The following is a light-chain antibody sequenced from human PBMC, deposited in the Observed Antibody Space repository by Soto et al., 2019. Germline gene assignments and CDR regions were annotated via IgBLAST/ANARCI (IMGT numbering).Light chain of an antibody. V-gene: IGKV3-20*01. CDR1: QNVSSNY. Sequence: EIVLTQSPGTLSLSPGERATLSCRASQNVSSNYLAWYQQRPGQAPRPLMYGAFIRATGIPDRISGGGSGTDFTVTISRLESEDFAVYYCQYYGGYYGSSPRYTFGQGTKLDIK. CDR3: QYYGGYYGSSPRYT. J-gene: IGKJ2*01. CDR2: GAF.